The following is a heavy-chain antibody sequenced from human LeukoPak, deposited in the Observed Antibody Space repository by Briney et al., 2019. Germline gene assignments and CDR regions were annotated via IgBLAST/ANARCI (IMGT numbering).Heavy chain of an antibody. D-gene: IGHD3-10*01. CDR2: ISYDGSNK. V-gene: IGHV3-30-3*01. J-gene: IGHJ4*02. Sequence: GGSLRLSCAASGFTFSSYAMHWVRQAPGKGLEWVAVISYDGSNKYYADSVKGRFTISRDNSKNTLYLQMNSLRAEDTAVYYCARERTVLLWFGEFANWGQGTLVTVSS. CDR3: ARERTVLLWFGEFAN. CDR1: GFTFSSYA.